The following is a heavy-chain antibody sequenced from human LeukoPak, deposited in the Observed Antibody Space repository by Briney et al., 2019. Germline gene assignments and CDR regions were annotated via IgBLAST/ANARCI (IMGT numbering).Heavy chain of an antibody. CDR2: ISGTGGNT. V-gene: IGHV3-23*01. Sequence: PGGSLILSCAASGFTFSSYAMSWVRQAPGKGLEWVSAISGTGGNTYYADSVKGRFTISRDNSKNTLYLQMNSLRAEDTAVYYCGKARESSSSTSCYRNGMDVWGQGTTVTVSS. CDR1: GFTFSSYA. D-gene: IGHD2-2*02. CDR3: GKARESSSSTSCYRNGMDV. J-gene: IGHJ6*02.